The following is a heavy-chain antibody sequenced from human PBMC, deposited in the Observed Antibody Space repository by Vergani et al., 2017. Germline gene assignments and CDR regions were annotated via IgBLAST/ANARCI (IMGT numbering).Heavy chain of an antibody. CDR1: GITFWKFG. Sequence: EVQLVESRGVSVQPGGSLRLSCEASGITFWKFGMHWVRQGPGKGLEWVSGISWNSGAVDYADSVRGRFTISRDNAKNSLFLEMNSLRFEDTAVYFCTKGSVYYHDSAGHGYDPYTGFDLWGQGTLVTVSS. D-gene: IGHD5-12*01. V-gene: IGHV3-9*01. CDR2: ISWNSGAV. J-gene: IGHJ3*01. CDR3: TKGSVYYHDSAGHGYDPYTGFDL.